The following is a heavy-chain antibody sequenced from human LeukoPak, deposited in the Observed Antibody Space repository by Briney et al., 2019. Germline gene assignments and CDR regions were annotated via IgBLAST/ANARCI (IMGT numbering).Heavy chain of an antibody. D-gene: IGHD3-3*01. J-gene: IGHJ4*02. CDR2: LIPIFGTP. V-gene: IGHV1-69*13. Sequence: ASVKVSCKASGGTFSSHASSWVRQAPGQALEWMGGLIPIFGTPNYAQKFQGRVTITADESTSTAYMELSSLRSEDTAVYYCARVKGRFLEWLSTPYYFDYWGQGTLVTVSS. CDR1: GGTFSSHA. CDR3: ARVKGRFLEWLSTPYYFDY.